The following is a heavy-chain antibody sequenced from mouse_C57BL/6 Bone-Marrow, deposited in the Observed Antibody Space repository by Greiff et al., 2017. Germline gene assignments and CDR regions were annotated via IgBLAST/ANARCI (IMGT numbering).Heavy chain of an antibody. D-gene: IGHD3-2*01. CDR3: ARERHPWYFDV. V-gene: IGHV5-4*01. CDR1: GFTFSSYA. J-gene: IGHJ1*03. Sequence: EVHLVESGGGLVKPGGSLKLSCAASGFTFSSYAMSWVRQTPEKRLAWVATISDGGSYTYYPDNVKGRFTISRDNAKNNLYLQMSHLKSEDTAMYYCARERHPWYFDVWGTGTTVTVSS. CDR2: ISDGGSYT.